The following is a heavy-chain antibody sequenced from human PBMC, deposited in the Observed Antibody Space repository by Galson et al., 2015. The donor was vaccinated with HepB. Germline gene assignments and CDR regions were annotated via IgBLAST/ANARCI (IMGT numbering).Heavy chain of an antibody. J-gene: IGHJ4*02. CDR3: ARAPDTVTSSRGRYYFDY. D-gene: IGHD4-17*01. CDR1: GFTFSDYY. CDR2: ISSSSSYT. V-gene: IGHV3-11*06. Sequence: SLRLSCAASGFTFSDYYINWIRQAPGKGLEWVSYISSSSSYTNYADSVKGRFTISRDNAKNSLYLQMNSLRAEDTAVYYCARAPDTVTSSRGRYYFDYWGQGTLVTVSS.